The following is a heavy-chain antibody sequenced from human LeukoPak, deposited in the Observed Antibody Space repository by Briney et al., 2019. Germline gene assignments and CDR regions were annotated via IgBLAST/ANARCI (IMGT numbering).Heavy chain of an antibody. CDR3: AKDSGIVVVPAAIEYFQH. V-gene: IGHV3-23*01. Sequence: GGSLRLSCAASGFTFSSYAMSWVRQAPGKGLEWVSAISGSGGSTYYADSVKGRFTISRDNSKNTLYLQMNSLRAEDTAVYYCAKDSGIVVVPAAIEYFQHWGQGTLVTVSS. CDR2: ISGSGGST. D-gene: IGHD2-2*01. J-gene: IGHJ1*01. CDR1: GFTFSSYA.